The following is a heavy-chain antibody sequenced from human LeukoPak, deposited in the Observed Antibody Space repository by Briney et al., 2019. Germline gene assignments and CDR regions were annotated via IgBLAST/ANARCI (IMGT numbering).Heavy chain of an antibody. Sequence: GGSLRLSYAASGFTFSSYSMNWVRQAPGKGLEWVSSISSSSSYIYYADSVKGRFTISRDNAKNSLYLQMNSLRAEDTAVYYCARDGKYYYDSSGYYYDWILDYWGQGTLVTVSS. CDR3: ARDGKYYYDSSGYYYDWILDY. V-gene: IGHV3-21*01. D-gene: IGHD3-22*01. J-gene: IGHJ4*02. CDR1: GFTFSSYS. CDR2: ISSSSSYI.